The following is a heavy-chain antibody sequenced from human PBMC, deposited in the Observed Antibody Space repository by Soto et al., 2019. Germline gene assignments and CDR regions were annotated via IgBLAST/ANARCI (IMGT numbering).Heavy chain of an antibody. CDR1: GFLLSTSGVG. J-gene: IGHJ4*02. D-gene: IGHD3-22*01. CDR2: IYWDDDK. V-gene: IGHV2-5*02. Sequence: QITLKESGPTLVKPTQTLTLTCTFSGFLLSTSGVGVGWIRQPPGKALEWLALIYWDDDKRYSPSLKSRLTIAKDTSKNQVVLTMTNLDPVDTATYYCAHRRDYYDSSGSLWYYFDSWGQGTLVTVSS. CDR3: AHRRDYYDSSGSLWYYFDS.